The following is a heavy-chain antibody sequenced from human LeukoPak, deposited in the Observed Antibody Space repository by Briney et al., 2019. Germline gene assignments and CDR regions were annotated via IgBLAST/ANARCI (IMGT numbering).Heavy chain of an antibody. CDR3: ARAGLRFSGLGY. Sequence: PSETLSLTCAVFGGSFSGYYWSWIRKPPGKGLEWIGEINHSGSTNYNPSLKTRVTISVDTSKNQFSLKLSSVTAADTAVYYCARAGLRFSGLGYWGQGTLVTVSS. CDR2: INHSGST. J-gene: IGHJ4*02. V-gene: IGHV4-34*01. D-gene: IGHD3-3*01. CDR1: GGSFSGYY.